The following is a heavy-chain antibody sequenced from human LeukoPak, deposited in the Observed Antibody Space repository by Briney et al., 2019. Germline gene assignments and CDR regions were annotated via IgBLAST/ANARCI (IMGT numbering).Heavy chain of an antibody. Sequence: SVKVSCKAYGGTFSSYAISWLRQAPGQGLEWMGRIIPILGIANYAQKSQGRVTITADKSTSTAYMELSSLRSEDTAVYYCARASVRYYGSGSSRYGMDVWGQGTTVTVSS. D-gene: IGHD3-10*01. CDR1: GGTFSSYA. V-gene: IGHV1-69*04. CDR3: ARASVRYYGSGSSRYGMDV. CDR2: IIPILGIA. J-gene: IGHJ6*02.